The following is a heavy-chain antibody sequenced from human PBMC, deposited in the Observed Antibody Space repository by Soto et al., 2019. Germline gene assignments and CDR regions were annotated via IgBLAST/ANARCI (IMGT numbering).Heavy chain of an antibody. D-gene: IGHD6-19*01. V-gene: IGHV3-33*01. CDR3: ARDAVAGTTRDYSYSGMDV. CDR2: IWYDGSNK. J-gene: IGHJ6*02. CDR1: GFTFSSYG. Sequence: QVQLVESGGGVVQPGRSLRLSCAASGFTFSSYGMHWVRQAPGKGLEWVAVIWYDGSNKYYADSVKGRFTISRDNSKNLPFXKMNSLGAEDTAVYYCARDAVAGTTRDYSYSGMDVWGQGTTLTVSS.